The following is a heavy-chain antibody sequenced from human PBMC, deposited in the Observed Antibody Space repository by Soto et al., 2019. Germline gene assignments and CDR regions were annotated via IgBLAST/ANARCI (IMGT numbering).Heavy chain of an antibody. J-gene: IGHJ4*02. V-gene: IGHV3-48*02. CDR1: GFTFSSYS. CDR2: ITSSSDTI. D-gene: IGHD4-17*01. Sequence: ESGGGLVQPGGSLRLSCAASGFTFSSYSMNGVRQAPGKGLEWVSYITSSSDTIYYADSVKGRFTISRDNAKNSLYPQMNSLGDEDTAVYYCARLPKGTTVTAWGQGTLVTVSS. CDR3: ARLPKGTTVTA.